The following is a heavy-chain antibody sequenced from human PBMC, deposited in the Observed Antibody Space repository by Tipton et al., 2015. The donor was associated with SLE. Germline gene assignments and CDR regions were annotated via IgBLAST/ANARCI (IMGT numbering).Heavy chain of an antibody. CDR3: ARGIGLRYFETRRGAFDI. V-gene: IGHV4-61*05. D-gene: IGHD3-9*01. Sequence: TLSLTCTVSGGSISSSSYYWGWIRQPPGKGLEWIGYIYTSGSTNYNPSLKSRVTISVDTSKNQFSLKLSSVTAADTAVYYCARGIGLRYFETRRGAFDIWGQGTMVTVSS. CDR1: GGSISSSSYY. J-gene: IGHJ3*02. CDR2: IYTSGST.